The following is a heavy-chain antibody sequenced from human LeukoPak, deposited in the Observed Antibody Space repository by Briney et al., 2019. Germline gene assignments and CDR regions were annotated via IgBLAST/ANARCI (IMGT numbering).Heavy chain of an antibody. V-gene: IGHV3-23*01. CDR2: ISGSGGST. Sequence: PGGSLRLSCAASGFTFSSYAMSWVRQAPGKGLEWVSAISGSGGSTYYADSVKGRFTISRDNSKNTLYLQMNSLRAEDTAVYYCAKLARNYYDSSGYYYVSAFDIRGQGTMVTVSS. D-gene: IGHD3-22*01. J-gene: IGHJ3*02. CDR3: AKLARNYYDSSGYYYVSAFDI. CDR1: GFTFSSYA.